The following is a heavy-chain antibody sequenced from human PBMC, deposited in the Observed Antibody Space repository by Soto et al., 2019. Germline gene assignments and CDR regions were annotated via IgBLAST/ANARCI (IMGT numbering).Heavy chain of an antibody. Sequence: ASVKVSCKASGYTFTSYYMHWVRQAPGQGLEWMGIINPSGGSTSYAQKFQGRVTMTRDTSTSTVYMELSSLRSEDTAVCYCAREEPTDYYYYGMDVWGQGTTVTVSS. D-gene: IGHD1-1*01. CDR3: AREEPTDYYYYGMDV. CDR1: GYTFTSYY. J-gene: IGHJ6*02. V-gene: IGHV1-46*01. CDR2: INPSGGST.